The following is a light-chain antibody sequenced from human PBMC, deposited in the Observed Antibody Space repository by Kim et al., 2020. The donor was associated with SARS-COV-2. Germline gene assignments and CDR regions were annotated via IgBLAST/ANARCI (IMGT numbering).Light chain of an antibody. CDR1: EGIGSY. V-gene: IGKV1-16*02. CDR3: QQYKSFPYT. Sequence: SASVGDRVTITCRASEGIGSYLAWFQQKSGKPPKSLIYAASNLESGVPSKFSGSGSRTDFALTISSLQPDDFATYYCQQYKSFPYTFGQGTKLEI. CDR2: AAS. J-gene: IGKJ2*01.